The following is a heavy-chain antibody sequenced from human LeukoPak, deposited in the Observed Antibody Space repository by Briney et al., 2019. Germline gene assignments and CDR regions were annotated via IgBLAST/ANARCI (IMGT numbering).Heavy chain of an antibody. D-gene: IGHD2-21*02. CDR3: AREGLAYCAGDCYPDY. CDR2: INAGNGNT. CDR1: GYTFTSYA. Sequence: GASVKVSCKASGYTFTSYAMRWVRQAPGQRLEWMGWINAGNGNTKYSQEFQGRVTITRDTSASTAYMELSSLRSEDMAVYYCAREGLAYCAGDCYPDYWGQGTLVTVSS. J-gene: IGHJ4*01. V-gene: IGHV1-3*03.